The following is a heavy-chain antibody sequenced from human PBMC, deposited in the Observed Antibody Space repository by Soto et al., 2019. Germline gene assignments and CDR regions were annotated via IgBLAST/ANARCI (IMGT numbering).Heavy chain of an antibody. V-gene: IGHV3-23*02. CDR1: GFICSWND. J-gene: IGHJ3*02. D-gene: IGHD2-8*02. CDR3: AKAIATGGGAFDM. CDR2: ILVGGST. Sequence: PGWSLRLSCAASGFICSWNDMSWLRQGPGQGLEWVSTILVGGSTHYEDSVNGRFTISREGSKNTVYLQMNSLTAGDTAVYYCAKAIATGGGAFDMYGQGRNVTLA.